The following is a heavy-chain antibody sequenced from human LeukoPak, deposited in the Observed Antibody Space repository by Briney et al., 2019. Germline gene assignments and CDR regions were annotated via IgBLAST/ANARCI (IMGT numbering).Heavy chain of an antibody. CDR2: ISAYNGNT. CDR3: AREDSDYGDYIRLDY. CDR1: GYTFTSYG. V-gene: IGHV1-18*04. J-gene: IGHJ4*02. D-gene: IGHD4-17*01. Sequence: GASVTVSCKASGYTFTSYGITWVRQAPGQGLEWMGWISAYNGNTNYAQKLQGRVTMTTDTSTGTAYMELRSLRSGDTAIYYCAREDSDYGDYIRLDYWGQGTLVTVSS.